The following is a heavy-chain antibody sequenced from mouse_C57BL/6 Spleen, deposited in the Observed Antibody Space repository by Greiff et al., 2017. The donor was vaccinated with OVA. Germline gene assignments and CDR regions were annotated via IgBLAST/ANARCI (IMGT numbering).Heavy chain of an antibody. CDR1: GYSITSGYY. J-gene: IGHJ1*03. Sequence: VQLKESGPGLVKPSQSLSLTCSVTGYSITSGYYWNWIRQFPGNKLEWMGYISYDGSNNYNPSLKNRISITRDTSKNQFFLKLNSVTTEDTATYYCARRGAIYYGSSYWYFDVWGTGTTVTVSS. CDR2: ISYDGSN. CDR3: ARRGAIYYGSSYWYFDV. D-gene: IGHD1-1*01. V-gene: IGHV3-6*01.